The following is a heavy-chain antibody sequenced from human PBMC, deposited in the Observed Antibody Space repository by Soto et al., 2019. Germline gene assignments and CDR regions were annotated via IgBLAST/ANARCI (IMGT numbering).Heavy chain of an antibody. CDR1: GFTFSSYA. CDR3: AKVGEYNSDY. Sequence: PGGSLRLSCAASGFTFSSYAMSWVRQTPGKGLEWVSGISGGGGSTYYADSVKGRFTISRDNSKNTLYLQMNSLRAEDTAVYYCAKVGEYNSDYWGQGTLVTVSS. CDR2: ISGGGGST. V-gene: IGHV3-23*01. D-gene: IGHD1-1*01. J-gene: IGHJ4*01.